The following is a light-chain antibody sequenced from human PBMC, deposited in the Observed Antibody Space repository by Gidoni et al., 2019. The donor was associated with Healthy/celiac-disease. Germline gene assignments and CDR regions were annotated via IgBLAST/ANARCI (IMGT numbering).Light chain of an antibody. CDR3: QQSYSTPLT. Sequence: DIQMTQSPSPLSASVGDRVTITCRASQSISSYLNWYQQKPGKAPKLLIYAASSLQSGVPSRFSGSGSGTDFTLTISSLQPEDFATYYCQQSYSTPLTFGGXTKVEIK. V-gene: IGKV1-39*01. J-gene: IGKJ4*01. CDR2: AAS. CDR1: QSISSY.